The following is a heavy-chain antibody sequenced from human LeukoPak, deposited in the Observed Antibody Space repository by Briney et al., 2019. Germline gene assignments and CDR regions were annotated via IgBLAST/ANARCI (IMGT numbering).Heavy chain of an antibody. CDR2: FDPEDGET. D-gene: IGHD1-26*01. CDR1: GYTLTELS. J-gene: IGHJ4*02. CDR3: ATSIGSYSPFDY. Sequence: GASVKVSCKVSGYTLTELSMHWVRQAPGKGLEWMGGFDPEDGETIYAQKIQGRVTMTEDTSTDTAYMELSSLRSEDTAVYYCATSIGSYSPFDYWGQGTLVTVSS. V-gene: IGHV1-24*01.